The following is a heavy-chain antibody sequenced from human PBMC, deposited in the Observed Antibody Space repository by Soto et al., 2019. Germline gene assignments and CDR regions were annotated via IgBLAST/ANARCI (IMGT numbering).Heavy chain of an antibody. Sequence: PSETLSLTWTVSDGTISSVDYYWRWIRQPPGKGLEWIGYIYYSGSTYYNPSLKSRVTISVDTSKNQFSLKLSSVTAADTAVYYCARVGPWGSGSYYSDYWGQGTLVTVSS. J-gene: IGHJ4*02. CDR1: DGTISSVDYY. CDR3: ARVGPWGSGSYYSDY. V-gene: IGHV4-30-4*01. D-gene: IGHD1-26*01. CDR2: IYYSGST.